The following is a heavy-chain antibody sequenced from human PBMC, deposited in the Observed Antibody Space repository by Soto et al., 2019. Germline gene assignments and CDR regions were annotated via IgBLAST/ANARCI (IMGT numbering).Heavy chain of an antibody. V-gene: IGHV3-30*18. Sequence: GGSLRLSCAASGFTFSSYGMHWVRQAPGKGLEWVAVISYDGRNKYYADSVKGRFAISRDNSKNTLYLQMNSLRAEDTAVYYCAKESPGYCSGGSCPHDYWGQGTLVTVSS. D-gene: IGHD2-15*01. CDR2: ISYDGRNK. CDR3: AKESPGYCSGGSCPHDY. J-gene: IGHJ4*02. CDR1: GFTFSSYG.